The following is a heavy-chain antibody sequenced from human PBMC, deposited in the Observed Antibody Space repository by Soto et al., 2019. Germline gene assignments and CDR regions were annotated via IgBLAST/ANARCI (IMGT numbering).Heavy chain of an antibody. V-gene: IGHV4-31*03. D-gene: IGHD6-13*01. CDR2: IHYSGTT. J-gene: IGHJ5*02. Sequence: QLQLQESGPGLVEPSQTLPLTCTVSGGSISGGGYYWSWIRQHPGKGLEWIGYIHYSGTTYYNPSLKSRLTITVDTSKTQFSLKLSAVAAADTAVYYCERAWPARAGWANWFDLWGQGTLVTVSS. CDR1: GGSISGGGYY. CDR3: ERAWPARAGWANWFDL.